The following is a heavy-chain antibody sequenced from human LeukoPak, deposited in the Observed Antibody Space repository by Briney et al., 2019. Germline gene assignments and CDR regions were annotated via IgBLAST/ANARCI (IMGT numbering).Heavy chain of an antibody. D-gene: IGHD7-27*01. J-gene: IGHJ4*02. Sequence: GGSLRLSCAASGFTSGIYATSWVRQAPGKGLEWVSAFSGGGDSFYADSVRGRFSVSADKSKNILYLQMNSLRDEDTAVYYCARAPRSWGFDYWGQGTLVTVSS. CDR1: GFTSGIYA. V-gene: IGHV3-23*01. CDR2: FSGGGDS. CDR3: ARAPRSWGFDY.